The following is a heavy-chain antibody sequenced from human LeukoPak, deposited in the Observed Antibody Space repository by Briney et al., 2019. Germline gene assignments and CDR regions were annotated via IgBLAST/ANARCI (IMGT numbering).Heavy chain of an antibody. CDR3: AKDLAGVTRYYFDY. CDR2: VSGSGATT. Sequence: GGSLRLSCAASGFTFSNYAMSWVRQVPGKGLEWVSSVSGSGATTYYADSVQGLFTISRDNSKNTLYLQMNSLRAEDTAVYYCAKDLAGVTRYYFDYWGQGTLVTVSS. V-gene: IGHV3-23*01. CDR1: GFTFSNYA. J-gene: IGHJ4*02. D-gene: IGHD4-4*01.